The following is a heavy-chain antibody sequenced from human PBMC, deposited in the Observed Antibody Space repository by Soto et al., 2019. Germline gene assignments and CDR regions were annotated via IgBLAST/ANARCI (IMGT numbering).Heavy chain of an antibody. D-gene: IGHD2-15*01. V-gene: IGHV4-30-4*01. CDR1: GGSISSGDYY. CDR3: ARAVCSGGSCYWAFDY. Sequence: SSETVSLTXTVSGGSISSGDYYWSWIRQPPGKGLEWIGYIYYSGSTYYNPSLKSRDTISVDTSKNQFSLKLSSVTAAETAVYYCARAVCSGGSCYWAFDYWGQGTLVTV. CDR2: IYYSGST. J-gene: IGHJ4*02.